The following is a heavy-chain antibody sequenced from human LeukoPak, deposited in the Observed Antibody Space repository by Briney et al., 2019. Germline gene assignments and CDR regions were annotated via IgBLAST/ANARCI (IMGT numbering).Heavy chain of an antibody. J-gene: IGHJ4*02. D-gene: IGHD2-2*01. V-gene: IGHV5-51*01. Sequence: GESLKISCRGFGYSFTTYWIGWVRQMPGKGLEWMGIIYPGDSDTRYTPSFQGQVTMSADKSINTAYLQWSSLKASDTAMYYCARRQGCSSSSCPPDYWGRGTLVTVSP. CDR3: ARRQGCSSSSCPPDY. CDR1: GYSFTTYW. CDR2: IYPGDSDT.